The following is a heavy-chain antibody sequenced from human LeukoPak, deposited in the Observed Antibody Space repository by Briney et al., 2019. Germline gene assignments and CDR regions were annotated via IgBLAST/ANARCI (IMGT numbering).Heavy chain of an antibody. J-gene: IGHJ6*03. CDR1: GGSISSYY. V-gene: IGHV4-59*01. CDR3: ARGGRTMVRGVIPGYYYYYMDV. CDR2: IYYSGST. Sequence: SETLSLTCTVSGGSISSYYWSWIRQPPGKGLEWIGYIYYSGSTNYNPSLKSRVTISVDTSKNQFSLKLSSVTAADTAVYYCARGGRTMVRGVIPGYYYYYMDVWGKGTTVTVSS. D-gene: IGHD3-10*01.